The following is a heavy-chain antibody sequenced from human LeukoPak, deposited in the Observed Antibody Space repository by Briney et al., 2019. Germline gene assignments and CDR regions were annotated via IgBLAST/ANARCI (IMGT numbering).Heavy chain of an antibody. CDR2: IIPIFKTA. V-gene: IGHV1-69*13. CDR1: GGTLTSYS. D-gene: IGHD5-18*01. Sequence: PVKVSCKASGGTLTSYSISWVRQAPGQGLEWMGGIIPIFKTAKYTQNFQGRVTITADESTSTSYMELSSLRSDDTAVYYCARDRGIELWLLEDWGQGTLVTVSS. J-gene: IGHJ4*02. CDR3: ARDRGIELWLLED.